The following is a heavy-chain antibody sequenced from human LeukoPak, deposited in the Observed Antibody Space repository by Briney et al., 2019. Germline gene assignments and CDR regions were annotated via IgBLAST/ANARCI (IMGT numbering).Heavy chain of an antibody. D-gene: IGHD1-1*01. CDR2: ISSSSSYI. Sequence: PGGSLRLSCAASGFTFSSYSMNWVRQAPGKGLEWVSSISSSSSYIYYADSVKGRFTISRDNAKNSLYLQTNSLRAEDTAVYYCARGSTDWNPAYYYYYYMDVWGKGTTVTVSS. J-gene: IGHJ6*03. CDR1: GFTFSSYS. V-gene: IGHV3-21*01. CDR3: ARGSTDWNPAYYYYYYMDV.